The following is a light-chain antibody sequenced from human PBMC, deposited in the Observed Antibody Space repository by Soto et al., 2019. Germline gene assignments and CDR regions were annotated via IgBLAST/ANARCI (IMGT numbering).Light chain of an antibody. Sequence: DIQMTQSPSSLSASVGDRVTITCRASQTISTYLNWYQQKPGKAPKLLIYAASSLQSGVPSRISGSGSGADFTLTISSLQPEDFATYYCQQSLGIPYTFGQGTKLEIK. CDR1: QTISTY. CDR3: QQSLGIPYT. CDR2: AAS. J-gene: IGKJ2*01. V-gene: IGKV1-39*01.